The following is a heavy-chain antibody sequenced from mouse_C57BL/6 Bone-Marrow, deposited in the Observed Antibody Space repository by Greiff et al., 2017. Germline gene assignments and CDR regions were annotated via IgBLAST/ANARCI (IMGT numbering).Heavy chain of an antibody. CDR2: IDPEDGDT. V-gene: IGHV14-1*01. Sequence: VQLKESGAELVRPGASVKLSCTASGFNIKDYYMHWVKQRPEQGLEWIGRIDPEDGDTEYAPQFQGKATMTADTSSNTAYLQLSSLTSEDTAGYYCTTPYYGSSSFAYWGQGTLVTVSA. D-gene: IGHD1-1*01. CDR1: GFNIKDYY. CDR3: TTPYYGSSSFAY. J-gene: IGHJ3*01.